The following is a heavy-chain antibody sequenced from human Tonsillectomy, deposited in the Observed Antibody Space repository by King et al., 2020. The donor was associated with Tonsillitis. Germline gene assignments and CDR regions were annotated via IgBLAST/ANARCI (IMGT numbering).Heavy chain of an antibody. CDR1: GFTFSSYA. V-gene: IGHV3-30-3*01. CDR2: ISYDGSNK. J-gene: IGHJ3*02. CDR3: ARSLDYYDSSGYLAFDI. Sequence: VQLVESGGGVVQPGRSLRLSCAASGFTFSSYAIHWVRQAPGKGLEWVAVISYDGSNKYYADSGKGRFTISRDNSKNTLYLQMNSLRAEDTAVYYCARSLDYYDSSGYLAFDIWGQGTLVTVSS. D-gene: IGHD3-22*01.